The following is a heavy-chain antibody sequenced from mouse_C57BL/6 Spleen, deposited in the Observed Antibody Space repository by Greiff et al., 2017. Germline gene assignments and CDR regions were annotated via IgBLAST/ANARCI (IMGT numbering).Heavy chain of an antibody. D-gene: IGHD2-5*01. J-gene: IGHJ3*01. CDR2: ISSGSSTI. Sequence: EVQGVESGGGLVKPGGSLKLSRAASGFTFSDYGMHWVRQAPEKGLEWVAYISSGSSTIYYADTVKGRFTISRDNAKNTLFLQMTSLRSEDTAMYYCARRSNPAWFAYWGQGTLVTVSA. CDR1: GFTFSDYG. CDR3: ARRSNPAWFAY. V-gene: IGHV5-17*01.